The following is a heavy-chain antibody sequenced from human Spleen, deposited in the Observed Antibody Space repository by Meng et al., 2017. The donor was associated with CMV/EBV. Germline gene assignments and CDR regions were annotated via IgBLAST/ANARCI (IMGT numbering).Heavy chain of an antibody. D-gene: IGHD2-2*01. Sequence: GESLKISCAASGFTVSSNYMSWVRQAPGKGLEWVSRIFSGGSTYYADSVKGRFTISRDSSKNTLYLQMDSLRAEDTAVYYCARDLGYCSSTSCDYWGQGTLVTVSS. CDR2: IFSGGST. CDR3: ARDLGYCSSTSCDY. J-gene: IGHJ4*02. V-gene: IGHV3-53*01. CDR1: GFTVSSNY.